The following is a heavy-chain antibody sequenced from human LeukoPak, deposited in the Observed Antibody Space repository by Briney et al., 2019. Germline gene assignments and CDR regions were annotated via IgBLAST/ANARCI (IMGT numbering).Heavy chain of an antibody. CDR2: INPNSGGT. CDR3: ASGGHSGPHEYGAFDI. V-gene: IGHV1-2*02. D-gene: IGHD3-16*01. J-gene: IGHJ3*02. Sequence: GASVKVSCKASGYTFTGYYMHWVRQAPGQGLEWMGWINPNSGGTNYAQKFQARVTMTRDTSISTAYMELSRLRSDDTAVYYCASGGHSGPHEYGAFDIWGQGTMVTVSS. CDR1: GYTFTGYY.